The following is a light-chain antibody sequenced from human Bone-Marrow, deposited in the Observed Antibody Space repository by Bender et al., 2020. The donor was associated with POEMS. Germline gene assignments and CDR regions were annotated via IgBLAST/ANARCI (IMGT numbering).Light chain of an antibody. CDR3: CSRSSAYTYA. V-gene: IGLV2-11*01. Sequence: QSALTQPRSVSGSPGQSVSISCTGGSSDIGGYNSVSWYQQHPGKAPKLIIYDVTKRPSGVPDRFSGSKSGNTASLTISGLQAEDEADYYCCSRSSAYTYAFGTGTAVTVL. J-gene: IGLJ1*01. CDR1: SSDIGGYNS. CDR2: DVT.